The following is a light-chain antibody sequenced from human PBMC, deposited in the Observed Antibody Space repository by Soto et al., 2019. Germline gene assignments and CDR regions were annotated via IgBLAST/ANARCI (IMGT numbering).Light chain of an antibody. Sequence: QSALTQPPSVSGAPGQRVTISCTGSSSNIGAHYDVHWYQHLPGTAPKLLIYGSTNRPSGVPDRFSGSKSGTSASLAITGLQAEDEADYYCQSYDSSLRGYVFGPGTKVTVL. J-gene: IGLJ1*01. CDR1: SSNIGAHYD. CDR2: GST. V-gene: IGLV1-40*01. CDR3: QSYDSSLRGYV.